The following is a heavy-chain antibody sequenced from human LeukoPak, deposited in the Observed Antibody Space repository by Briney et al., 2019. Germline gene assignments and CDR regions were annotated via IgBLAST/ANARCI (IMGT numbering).Heavy chain of an antibody. CDR3: ARDLVPSSRPNWFDP. CDR2: ISPSGGST. CDR1: GYTFTSNY. J-gene: IGHJ5*02. Sequence: ASVKVSCKAFGYTFTSNYMHWVRQAPGQGPEWMGVISPSGGSTTYAQKFQGRVTLTRDMSTSTDYLELSSLRSEDTAVYYCARDLVPSSRPNWFDPWGQGTLVTVSS. V-gene: IGHV1-46*01. D-gene: IGHD6-13*01.